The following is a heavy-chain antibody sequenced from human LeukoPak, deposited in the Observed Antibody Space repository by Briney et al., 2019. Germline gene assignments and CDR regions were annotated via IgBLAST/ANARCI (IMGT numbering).Heavy chain of an antibody. Sequence: GASVKVSRKASGYTFSSYGISWVRQAPGHGLACMGWISAYNGNTNYAQKLQGRVTMTTDTSTSTAYMELRSLRSDDTAVYYCARVGIEQQPYDYWGQGTLVTVSS. CDR1: GYTFSSYG. CDR3: ARVGIEQQPYDY. D-gene: IGHD6-13*01. CDR2: ISAYNGNT. J-gene: IGHJ4*02. V-gene: IGHV1-18*01.